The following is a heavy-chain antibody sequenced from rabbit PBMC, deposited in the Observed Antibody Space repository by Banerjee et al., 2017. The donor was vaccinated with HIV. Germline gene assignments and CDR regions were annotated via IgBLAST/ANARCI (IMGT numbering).Heavy chain of an antibody. Sequence: QSLEESGGDLVKPGASLTLTCTASGFSFSSSYYMCWVRQAPGKGLEWIACIYGGSSGRTYYASWAKGRFTGSKTSSTTVTLQMTSLTAADTATYFCARYVNDIVYGYPFDLWGQGTLVTVS. CDR3: ARYVNDIVYGYPFDL. V-gene: IGHV1S40*01. CDR1: GFSFSSSYY. J-gene: IGHJ4*01. CDR2: IYGGSSGRT. D-gene: IGHD6-1*01.